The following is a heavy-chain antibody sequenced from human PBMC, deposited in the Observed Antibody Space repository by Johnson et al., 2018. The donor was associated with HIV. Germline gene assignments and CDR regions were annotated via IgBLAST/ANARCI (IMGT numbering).Heavy chain of an antibody. Sequence: MQLVESGGALVQPGRSLRLSCVASGFTFEDYAMYWVRQAPGKGLEWVSGIYSGGSTYYADSVKGRFTISRDNSKNTLYLQMNSLRAEDTAVYYCARGPILEWLSGDGFDMWGQGTKVTV. J-gene: IGHJ3*02. V-gene: IGHV3-66*01. CDR2: IYSGGST. CDR1: GFTFEDYA. D-gene: IGHD3-3*01. CDR3: ARGPILEWLSGDGFDM.